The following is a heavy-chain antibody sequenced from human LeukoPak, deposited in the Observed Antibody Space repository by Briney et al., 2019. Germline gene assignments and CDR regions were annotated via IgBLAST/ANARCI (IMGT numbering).Heavy chain of an antibody. J-gene: IGHJ6*04. CDR2: ITASSTAI. CDR1: GFTFNTYT. D-gene: IGHD3-10*02. V-gene: IGHV3-21*01. CDR3: AELGITMIGGV. Sequence: GGSLRLSCAASGFTFNTYTMNWVRQAPGKGLEWVSSITASSTAIYSADSVKGRFTISRDNAKNFLYLQMNSLRAEDTAVYYCAELGITMIGGVWGKGTTVTISS.